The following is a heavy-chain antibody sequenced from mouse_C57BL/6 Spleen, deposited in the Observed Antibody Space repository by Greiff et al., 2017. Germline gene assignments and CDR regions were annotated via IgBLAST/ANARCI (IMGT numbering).Heavy chain of an antibody. CDR1: GFTFTDYY. CDR3: ARYYTTGAWFAY. Sequence: EVQGVESGGGLVQPGGSLSLSCAASGFTFTDYYMSWVRQPPGKALEWLGFIRNKADGYTTEYSVSVKGRFTISRDNSQSILYLQMHALRAEDSATYYCARYYTTGAWFAYWGQGTLVTVSA. D-gene: IGHD1-1*01. V-gene: IGHV7-3*01. CDR2: IRNKADGYTT. J-gene: IGHJ3*01.